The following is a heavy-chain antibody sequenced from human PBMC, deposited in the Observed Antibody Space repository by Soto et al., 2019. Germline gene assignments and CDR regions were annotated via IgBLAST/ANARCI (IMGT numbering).Heavy chain of an antibody. CDR1: GFPFDDYG. Sequence: LRLSCAASGFPFDDYGMSWVRQAPGKGLEWVSGINWNGGSTGYADSVKGRFTISRDNAKNSLYLQMNSLRAEDTALYYCARDLTENYYDSSGYPDYWGQGTLVTVSS. V-gene: IGHV3-20*04. J-gene: IGHJ4*02. CDR3: ARDLTENYYDSSGYPDY. D-gene: IGHD3-22*01. CDR2: INWNGGST.